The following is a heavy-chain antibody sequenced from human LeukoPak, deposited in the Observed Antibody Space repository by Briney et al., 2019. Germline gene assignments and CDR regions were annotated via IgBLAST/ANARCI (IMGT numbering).Heavy chain of an antibody. CDR1: GSISSSSYY. D-gene: IGHD4-17*01. CDR3: VRHDGYYYYYMDV. Sequence: PSETLSLTCTAGSISSSSYYWGWIRQTPGKGLEWIGSIYDSGSTYYNPSLKSRLTIPVDRSKTQFSLKLTSMTAADTAVYYCVRHDGYYYYYMDVWGKGTTVTVSS. J-gene: IGHJ6*03. V-gene: IGHV4-39*01. CDR2: IYDSGST.